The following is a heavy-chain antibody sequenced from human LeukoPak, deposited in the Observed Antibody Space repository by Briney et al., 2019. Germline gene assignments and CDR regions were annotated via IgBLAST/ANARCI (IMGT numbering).Heavy chain of an antibody. CDR3: ARVAAGIAARRGAFDI. Sequence: ASVKVSCKASGYTFTSYGISWVRQAPGQGLEWMGWTSAYNGNTNYAQKFQGRVTMTRDTSISTAYMERSRLRSDDTAVYYCARVAAGIAARRGAFDIWGQGTMVTVSS. J-gene: IGHJ3*02. CDR1: GYTFTSYG. D-gene: IGHD6-6*01. V-gene: IGHV1-18*01. CDR2: TSAYNGNT.